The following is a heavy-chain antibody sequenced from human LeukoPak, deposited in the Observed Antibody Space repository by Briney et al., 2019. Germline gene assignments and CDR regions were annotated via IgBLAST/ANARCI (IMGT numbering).Heavy chain of an antibody. CDR3: AKDRAPNGSYKTIDY. D-gene: IGHD3-10*01. V-gene: IGHV4-59*01. CDR2: IYYSGST. CDR1: GGSISSYY. J-gene: IGHJ4*02. Sequence: SETLSLTCTVSGGSISSYYWSWIRQPPGKGLEWIGYIYYSGSTNYNPSLKSRVTISVDTSKNQFSLKLSSVTAADTAVYYCAKDRAPNGSYKTIDYWGQGTLVTVSS.